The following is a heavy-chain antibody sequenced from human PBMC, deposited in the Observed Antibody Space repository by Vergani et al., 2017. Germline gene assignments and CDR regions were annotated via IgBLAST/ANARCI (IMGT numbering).Heavy chain of an antibody. J-gene: IGHJ6*03. V-gene: IGHV3-9*01. CDR3: AKDSDYYYYYYYMDV. Sequence: EVQLVESGGGLVQPGRSLRLSCAASGFTFDDYAMHWVRQAPGKGLGWVSGISWKSGIIGYADSVKGRFTISRDNAKNSLYLQMNSLRAEDTALYYCAKDSDYYYYYYYMDVWGKGTTVTVSS. CDR2: ISWKSGII. CDR1: GFTFDDYA.